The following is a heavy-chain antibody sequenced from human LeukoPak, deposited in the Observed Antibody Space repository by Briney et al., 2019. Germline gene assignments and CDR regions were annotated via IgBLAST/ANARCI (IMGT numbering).Heavy chain of an antibody. Sequence: VASVKISCKASGYTFTNYGISWVRQAPGQGLEWMGWISAYNGNTNYAQNFQDRFTMTTDTSTSIAYMELRSLRSDDTAMYYCARDVSWGSAYDGSGYTLHWLDYWGQGTLVTVSS. CDR1: GYTFTNYG. CDR3: ARDVSWGSAYDGSGYTLHWLDY. V-gene: IGHV1-18*01. D-gene: IGHD3-22*01. J-gene: IGHJ4*02. CDR2: ISAYNGNT.